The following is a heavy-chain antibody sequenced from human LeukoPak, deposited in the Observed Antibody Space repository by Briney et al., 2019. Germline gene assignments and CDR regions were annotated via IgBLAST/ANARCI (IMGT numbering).Heavy chain of an antibody. CDR2: SCKTESP. CDR1: VGSISRGGHS. D-gene: IGHD5-12*01. Sequence: PSETLSLTCAVSVGSISRGGHSWSWIWQPRGKGREWFGDSCKTESPYYNSSLKSRAPISVDPSKNQFSLKLHTVTAAATAVYYCASHSGGYAYWGQGTLVTVSS. J-gene: IGHJ4*02. CDR3: ASHSGGYAY. V-gene: IGHV4-30-4*07.